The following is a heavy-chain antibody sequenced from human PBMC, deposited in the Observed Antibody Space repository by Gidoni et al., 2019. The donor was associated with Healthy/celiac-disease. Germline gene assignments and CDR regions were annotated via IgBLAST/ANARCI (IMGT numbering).Heavy chain of an antibody. CDR2: ISSNGGST. CDR1: GFPFSSYA. V-gene: IGHV3-64D*08. Sequence: EVQLVESGGGLVQPGGSLRLSCSASGFPFSSYAMHWVRQAPGKGLEYVSAISSNGGSTYYADSVKGRFTISRDNSKNTLYLQMSSLRAEDTAVYYCVKGEDYYDYIWGSYRLYAFDIWGQGTMVTVSS. J-gene: IGHJ3*02. CDR3: VKGEDYYDYIWGSYRLYAFDI. D-gene: IGHD3-16*02.